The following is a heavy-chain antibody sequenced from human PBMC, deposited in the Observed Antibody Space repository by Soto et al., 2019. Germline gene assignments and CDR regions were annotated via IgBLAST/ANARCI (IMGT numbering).Heavy chain of an antibody. J-gene: IGHJ1*01. CDR3: VHRVLRTFYGLVTTTALDLDH. CDR2: IYWDGDE. Sequence: QITLKESGPTLVKPTQTLTLTCTFSGFSLTTSGVGVGWIRQTPGRAPEWLALIYWDGDERYSPSLKSRLTITKDASRNQVVLTLANMDPVDTATYYCVHRVLRTFYGLVTTTALDLDHWGQGALVTVSS. D-gene: IGHD3-9*01. V-gene: IGHV2-5*02. CDR1: GFSLTTSGVG.